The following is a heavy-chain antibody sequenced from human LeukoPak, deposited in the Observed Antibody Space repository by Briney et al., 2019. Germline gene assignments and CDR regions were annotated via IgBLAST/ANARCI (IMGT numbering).Heavy chain of an antibody. CDR3: ARSTYYYDSSGYYYVY. V-gene: IGHV5-51*01. CDR2: INPGDSET. J-gene: IGHJ4*02. CDR1: ADIFTSCW. Sequence: EAPMIFCRASADIFTSCWYGWVRQMPAKGLEWRGIINPGDSETRYSHSFQGRVTISADKSISTAYLQWSSLKASDTAMYYCARSTYYYDSSGYYYVYWGQGTLVTVSS. D-gene: IGHD3-22*01.